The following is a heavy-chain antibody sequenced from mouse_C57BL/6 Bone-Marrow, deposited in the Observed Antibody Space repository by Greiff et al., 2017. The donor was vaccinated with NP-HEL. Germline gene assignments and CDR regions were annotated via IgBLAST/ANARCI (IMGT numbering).Heavy chain of an antibody. Sequence: EVMLVESGGGLVKPGGSLKLSCAASGFTFSSYAMSWVRQTPEKRLEWVATISDGGSYTSYPDNVKGRFTISRDNAKNNLYLQMSHLKSEDTAMYYCARDWAWFAYWGQGTLVTVSA. J-gene: IGHJ3*01. V-gene: IGHV5-4*01. CDR2: ISDGGSYT. CDR3: ARDWAWFAY. CDR1: GFTFSSYA. D-gene: IGHD4-1*01.